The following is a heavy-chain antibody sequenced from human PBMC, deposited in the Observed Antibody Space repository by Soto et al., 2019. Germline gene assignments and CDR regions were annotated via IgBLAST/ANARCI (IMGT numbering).Heavy chain of an antibody. Sequence: LRLSCAASGFTFSSYSMNWVRQAPGKGLDWVSSISSSSSYIYYADSVKGRFTISRDNAKNSLYLQMNSLRAEDTAVYYCARDYSSSGGMDVWGQGTTVTVSS. CDR1: GFTFSSYS. CDR2: ISSSSSYI. CDR3: ARDYSSSGGMDV. J-gene: IGHJ6*02. V-gene: IGHV3-21*01. D-gene: IGHD6-6*01.